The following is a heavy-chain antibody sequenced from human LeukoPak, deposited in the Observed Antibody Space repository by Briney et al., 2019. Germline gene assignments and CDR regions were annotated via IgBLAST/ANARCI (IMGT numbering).Heavy chain of an antibody. V-gene: IGHV4-4*07. D-gene: IGHD3-10*01. CDR2: IYSSGST. CDR1: GGSISSYY. Sequence: SETLSLACTVSGGSISSYYWSWIRQPAGKGLEWIGRIYSSGSTDYNPSLKSRVTMSVDTSKNKFSLKLSSVTAADTAVYYCARDSGTTGEVKFDPWGQGTLVTVSS. CDR3: ARDSGTTGEVKFDP. J-gene: IGHJ5*02.